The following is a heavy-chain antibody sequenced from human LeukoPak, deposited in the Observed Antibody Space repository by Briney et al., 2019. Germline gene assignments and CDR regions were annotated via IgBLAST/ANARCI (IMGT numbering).Heavy chain of an antibody. CDR1: DFTFSKYW. V-gene: IGHV3-7*01. D-gene: IGHD3-10*01. CDR2: IKRDGSEK. Sequence: GGSLRLSCAASDFTFSKYWMSWVRQAPGKGLEWVANIKRDGSEKNYGDSVKGRFTISRDNAKNSLYLQMNSLRAEDTAVYYCARDYMVFISNWYFDLWGRGTLVTVSS. J-gene: IGHJ2*01. CDR3: ARDYMVFISNWYFDL.